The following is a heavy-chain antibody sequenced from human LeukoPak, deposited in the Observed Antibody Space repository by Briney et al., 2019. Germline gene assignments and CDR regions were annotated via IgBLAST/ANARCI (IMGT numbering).Heavy chain of an antibody. CDR3: ATGIVAIKSRFFDY. CDR1: GDSIRSSSYY. V-gene: IGHV4-39*01. Sequence: PSETLSLTCAVSGDSIRSSSYYWGWIRQSPGKGLEWIGSIYYRGSTYYNPSLKSRVTISVATSKSQFSLELTSVTVADTAVYFCATGIVAIKSRFFDYWGQGSLITVSS. CDR2: IYYRGST. D-gene: IGHD3-10*01. J-gene: IGHJ4*02.